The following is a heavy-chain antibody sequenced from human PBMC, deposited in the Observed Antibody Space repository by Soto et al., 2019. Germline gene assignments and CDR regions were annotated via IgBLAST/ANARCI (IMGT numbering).Heavy chain of an antibody. D-gene: IGHD3-10*01. CDR1: GYTFTVHY. CDR3: PRELMVRAAHCFDI. V-gene: IGHV1-2*02. CDR2: INPNSVGT. J-gene: IGHJ3*02. Sequence: LVKVSCKAYGYTFTVHYMHWVRQAPGQGLEWMGWINPNSVGTNYAQKFQGRVTMSRESSIITAYMAMSRLRSDDTAVSYCPRELMVRAAHCFDIWAQGRRGAV.